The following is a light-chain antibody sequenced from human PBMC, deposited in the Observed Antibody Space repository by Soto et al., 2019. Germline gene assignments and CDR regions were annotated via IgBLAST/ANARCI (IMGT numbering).Light chain of an antibody. CDR3: KQYGSSPRT. J-gene: IGKJ1*01. Sequence: EIVLTQSPGTLSLSPGERATLSCRASQNVGSRYLAWYQQKPGQAHRLLIYGTYNRATGIQDRFSGSGSGTDFSLTIRSLEPGDLAVYYCKQYGSSPRTFGQGTKVDIK. V-gene: IGKV3-20*01. CDR1: QNVGSRY. CDR2: GTY.